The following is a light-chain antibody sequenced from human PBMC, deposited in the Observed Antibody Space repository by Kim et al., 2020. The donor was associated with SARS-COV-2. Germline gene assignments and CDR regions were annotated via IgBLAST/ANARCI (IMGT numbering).Light chain of an antibody. V-gene: IGLV6-57*04. CDR1: SGSFADYY. CDR3: QSFDDNNDVV. Sequence: NFMLTQPHSVSESPGKTITISCTRSSGSFADYYVQWFQQRPGSAPTTVIYQDNRTPSGIPDRFSGSIDSSSKSASLTISGLETEDEADYFCQSFDDNNDVVFGGGTKLTVL. J-gene: IGLJ2*01. CDR2: QDN.